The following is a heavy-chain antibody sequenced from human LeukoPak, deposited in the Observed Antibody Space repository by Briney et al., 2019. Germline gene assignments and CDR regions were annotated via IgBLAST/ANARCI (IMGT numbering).Heavy chain of an antibody. D-gene: IGHD3-22*01. CDR1: GYTFTGYY. J-gene: IGHJ5*02. CDR3: ARLPYYYDSSGYKSGWFDP. CDR2: INPNSGGT. Sequence: ASVKVSCKASGYTFTGYYMHWVRQAPGQGLEWMGWINPNSGGTNYAQKFQGRVTMTTDTSISTAYMELSRLRSDDTAVYYCARLPYYYDSSGYKSGWFDPWGQGTLVTVSS. V-gene: IGHV1-2*02.